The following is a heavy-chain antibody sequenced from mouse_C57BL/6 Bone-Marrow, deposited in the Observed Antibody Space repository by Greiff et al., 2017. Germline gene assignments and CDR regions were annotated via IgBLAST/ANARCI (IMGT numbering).Heavy chain of an antibody. Sequence: VQLQQSGGGLVKPGGSLKLSCAASGFTFSDYGMHWVRQAPEKGLEWVAYISSGSSTIYYADTVKRRFTISRANAKNTLFLQMTSRRSEDTAMDYCYLRGAMDYWGQGTSVTVSS. CDR1: GFTFSDYG. CDR2: ISSGSSTI. V-gene: IGHV5-17*01. J-gene: IGHJ4*01. CDR3: YLRGAMDY. D-gene: IGHD1-1*01.